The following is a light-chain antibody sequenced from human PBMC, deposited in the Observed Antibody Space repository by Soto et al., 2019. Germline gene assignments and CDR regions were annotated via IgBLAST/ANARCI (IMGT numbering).Light chain of an antibody. V-gene: IGLV2-23*03. CDR1: SSDVGSYIL. CDR2: EGS. CDR3: CSYAGSSTFHVV. J-gene: IGLJ2*01. Sequence: QSALTQPASVSGSPGQSITISCTGTSSDVGSYILVSWYQQHPGKAPKLMIYEGSKRPSGVSNRFSGSKSGNTASLTISGLQAEDEADYYCCSYAGSSTFHVVFGGGTKLTVL.